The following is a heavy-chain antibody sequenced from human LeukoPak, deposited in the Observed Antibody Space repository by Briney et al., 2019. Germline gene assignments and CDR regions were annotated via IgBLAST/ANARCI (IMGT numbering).Heavy chain of an antibody. CDR3: ANARGDYGNYYYYGMDV. CDR1: GYSISSGYY. J-gene: IGHJ6*02. CDR2: IYHSGST. Sequence: SETLSLTCTVSGYSISSGYYWGWILQPPGRGLEWIGSIYHSGSTYYNPSLKSRVTISVDTSKNQFSLKLSSVTAADTAVYYCANARGDYGNYYYYGMDVWGQGTTVTVSS. D-gene: IGHD4-17*01. V-gene: IGHV4-38-2*02.